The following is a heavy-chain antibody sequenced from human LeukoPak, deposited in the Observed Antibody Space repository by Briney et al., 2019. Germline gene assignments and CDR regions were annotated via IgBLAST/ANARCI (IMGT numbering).Heavy chain of an antibody. D-gene: IGHD2-21*01. V-gene: IGHV1-69*06. CDR2: IIPIFGTA. J-gene: IGHJ4*02. CDR3: ARDAEYCGGDC. CDR1: GGTFSSYA. Sequence: GASVKVSCKASGGTFSSYAISWVRQVPGQGLEWMGGIIPIFGTANYAQKFQGRVTITADKSTSTAYMELSSLRSEDTAVYYCARDAEYCGGDCWGQGTLVTVSS.